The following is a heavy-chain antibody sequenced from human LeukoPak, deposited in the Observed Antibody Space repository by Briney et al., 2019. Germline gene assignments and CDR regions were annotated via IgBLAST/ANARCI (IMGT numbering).Heavy chain of an antibody. CDR1: GFTFTTYT. CDR3: TRGTWDYGPGHQDG. D-gene: IGHD4-17*01. CDR2: ITSSSHFI. J-gene: IGHJ4*02. V-gene: IGHV3-21*03. Sequence: GGSLRLSCAASGFTFTTYTMSWVPQSPGKGLEWFSSITSSSHFIYYADSVKGRFTISRDNAKNSLYLQMNSLKTEDTAVYYCTRGTWDYGPGHQDGWGQGTLVTVSS.